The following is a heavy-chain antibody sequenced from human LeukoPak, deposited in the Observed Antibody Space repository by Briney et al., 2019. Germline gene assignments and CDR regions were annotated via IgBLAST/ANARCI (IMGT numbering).Heavy chain of an antibody. CDR3: AKPDSRGWYPPCFDS. Sequence: PGGSLRLSCAASGFTFSSYAINWVRQAPGKGLEWVSSISGSGGSRNYADSVKGRFTLSRDNSKNTLYLQMNSLKAEDTSVYYCAKPDSRGWYPPCFDSWGQGTLITVSS. CDR1: GFTFSSYA. J-gene: IGHJ4*02. CDR2: ISGSGGSR. V-gene: IGHV3-23*01. D-gene: IGHD6-19*01.